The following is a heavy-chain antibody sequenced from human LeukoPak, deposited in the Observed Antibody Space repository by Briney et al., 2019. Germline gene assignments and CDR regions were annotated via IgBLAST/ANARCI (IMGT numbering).Heavy chain of an antibody. CDR3: ARARTTRGFDY. J-gene: IGHJ4*02. CDR1: GFTLSSNW. D-gene: IGHD4-17*01. Sequence: GGSLRLSCEASGFTLSSNWMSWVRQAPGKGLEWVANIKQDGSNKYYADSVKGRFTISRDNSKNTLYLQMNSLRAEDTAVYYCARARTTRGFDYWGQGTLVTVSS. CDR2: IKQDGSNK. V-gene: IGHV3-7*01.